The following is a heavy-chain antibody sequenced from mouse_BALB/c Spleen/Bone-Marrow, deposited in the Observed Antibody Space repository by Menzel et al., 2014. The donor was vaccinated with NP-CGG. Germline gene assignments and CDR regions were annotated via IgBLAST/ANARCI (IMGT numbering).Heavy chain of an antibody. CDR2: IRSKSNNYTT. Sequence: EVMLVESGGGLVQPKGSLKLSCAASGFTFNTYAMNWVRQAPGKGLEWVARIRSKSNNYTTYYADSVKDRFTISRDDSQSMLYLQMNNLKTEDTAMYYCVRYYGSNYYYAMDYWGQGTSVTVSS. D-gene: IGHD1-1*01. J-gene: IGHJ4*01. CDR1: GFTFNTYA. V-gene: IGHV10-1*02. CDR3: VRYYGSNYYYAMDY.